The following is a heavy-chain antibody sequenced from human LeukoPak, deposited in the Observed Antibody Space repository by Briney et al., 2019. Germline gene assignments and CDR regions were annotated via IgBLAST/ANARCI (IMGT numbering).Heavy chain of an antibody. J-gene: IGHJ6*03. Sequence: SETLSLTCAVSGGSISSSTNWWSWVRQPPGKGLEWIGEIYHSGGTNYNPSLKSRITISVDKSQNQLSLKVNSLTAADTAVYCATNGYYCMDVWGKGTTVTVSS. CDR3: TNGYYCMDV. D-gene: IGHD2-8*01. CDR1: GGSISSSTNW. CDR2: IYHSGGT. V-gene: IGHV4-4*02.